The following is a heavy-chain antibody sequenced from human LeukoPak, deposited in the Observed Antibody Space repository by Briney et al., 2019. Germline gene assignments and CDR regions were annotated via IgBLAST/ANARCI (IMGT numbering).Heavy chain of an antibody. D-gene: IGHD5-24*01. CDR2: ISAYNGNT. Sequence: GESLKISCKGSGYSFTSYGFSWVRQAPGQGLEWMGWISAYNGNTNYAQKLQGRVTMTTDTSTSTAYMELRSLRSDDTAVYYCARDGYKDHWYFDLWGRGTLVTVSS. J-gene: IGHJ2*01. CDR1: GYSFTSYG. V-gene: IGHV1-18*01. CDR3: ARDGYKDHWYFDL.